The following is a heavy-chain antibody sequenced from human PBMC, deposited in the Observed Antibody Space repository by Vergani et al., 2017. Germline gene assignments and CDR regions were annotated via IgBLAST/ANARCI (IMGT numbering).Heavy chain of an antibody. D-gene: IGHD1-26*01. J-gene: IGHJ4*02. CDR2: ISGSGGST. CDR1: GFTFSSYA. V-gene: IGHV3-23*01. Sequence: EVQLLESGGGLVQPGGSLRLSCAASGFTFSSYAMSWVRQAPGKGLEWVSAISGSGGSTYYADSVKGRFTISRDNSKNTLYLQMHSLRAEDTAVYYCAKDPTGGYYFDYWGQGTLVTVSS. CDR3: AKDPTGGYYFDY.